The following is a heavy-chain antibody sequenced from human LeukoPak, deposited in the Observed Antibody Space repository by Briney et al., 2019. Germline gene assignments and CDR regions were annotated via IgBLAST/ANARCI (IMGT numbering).Heavy chain of an antibody. CDR1: GGSFSGYY. V-gene: IGHV4-34*01. J-gene: IGHJ4*02. D-gene: IGHD5-24*01. Sequence: SETLSLTCAVYGGSFSGYYWSWIRQPPGKGLEWIGEINHSGSTYYNPSLKSRVTISVDTSKNQFSMKLGSVTAADTAVYYCARGRGYNSFDYWGQGTLVTVSS. CDR2: INHSGST. CDR3: ARGRGYNSFDY.